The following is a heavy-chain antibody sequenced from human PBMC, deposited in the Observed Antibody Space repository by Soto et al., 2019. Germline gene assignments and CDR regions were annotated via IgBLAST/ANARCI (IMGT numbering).Heavy chain of an antibody. D-gene: IGHD2-21*02. CDR3: ARSAYCGGDCYSFFDY. V-gene: IGHV1-69*06. Sequence: SVKVSCKASGGTFSSYAISWVRQAPGQGLEWMGGIIPIFGTANYAQKFQGRVTITADKSTSTAYMELSSLRSEDTAVYYCARSAYCGGDCYSFFDYWGQGTLVTVSS. CDR2: IIPIFGTA. CDR1: GGTFSSYA. J-gene: IGHJ4*02.